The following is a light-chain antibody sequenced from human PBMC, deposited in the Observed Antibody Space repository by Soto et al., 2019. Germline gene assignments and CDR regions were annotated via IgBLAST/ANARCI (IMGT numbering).Light chain of an antibody. Sequence: EIVLTQSPGTLSLSPGEGTTLSCRASQSINSSYLAWYQQKPGQAPRLLIYGVSTRATGIPDRFSGSGSGTDFTLTISRLEPDDFAVYYCQQYGSSPRTFGQGTKLEIK. CDR2: GVS. CDR1: QSINSSY. J-gene: IGKJ2*01. V-gene: IGKV3-20*01. CDR3: QQYGSSPRT.